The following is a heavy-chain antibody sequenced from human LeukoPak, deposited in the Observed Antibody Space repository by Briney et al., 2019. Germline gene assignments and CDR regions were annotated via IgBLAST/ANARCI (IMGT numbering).Heavy chain of an antibody. J-gene: IGHJ4*02. D-gene: IGHD5-24*01. CDR3: ARGLGEGYTDY. CDR1: GGSFSGFY. Sequence: SETLSLTCAVHGGSFSGFYWTWMRQPPGKGPEWIGETFDGGRTNYNPSLKSRVTISGDTSKNQFSLKLSSVTAADTAVYYCARGLGEGYTDYWGQGTLVTVSP. CDR2: TFDGGRT. V-gene: IGHV4-34*01.